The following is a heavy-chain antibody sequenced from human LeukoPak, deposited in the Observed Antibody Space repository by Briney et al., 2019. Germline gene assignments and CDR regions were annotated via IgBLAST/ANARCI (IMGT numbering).Heavy chain of an antibody. CDR3: AKDNGIVAPSIPLDY. V-gene: IGHV3-23*01. Sequence: GGSPRLSCAASGFTFSSYAMSWVRQAPGKGLEWVSGISGSGGSTYYADSVKGRFTISRDNSKNTLYLQMNSLRAEDTAVYYCAKDNGIVAPSIPLDYWGQGTLVTVSS. J-gene: IGHJ4*02. CDR1: GFTFSSYA. CDR2: ISGSGGST. D-gene: IGHD5-12*01.